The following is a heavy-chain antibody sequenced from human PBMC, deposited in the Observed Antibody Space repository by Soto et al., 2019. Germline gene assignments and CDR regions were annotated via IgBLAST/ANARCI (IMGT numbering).Heavy chain of an antibody. D-gene: IGHD3-10*01. CDR1: GSSLSTSGVG. Sequence: GSGPTLVNPTPTLTLTSNFSGSSLSTSGVGVGWIRQPPGKALEWLALIYWNDDKRYSPSLKSRLTITKDTSKNQVVLTMTNMDPVDTATYYCAHSPTLFPMVRGVAYYYGMDVWGQGTTVTVSS. J-gene: IGHJ6*02. CDR2: IYWNDDK. CDR3: AHSPTLFPMVRGVAYYYGMDV. V-gene: IGHV2-5*01.